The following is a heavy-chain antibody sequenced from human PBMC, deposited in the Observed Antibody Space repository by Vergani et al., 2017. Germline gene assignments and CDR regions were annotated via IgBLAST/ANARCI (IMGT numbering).Heavy chain of an antibody. V-gene: IGHV3-30*03. CDR3: TTHDGDLYYYYGMDV. J-gene: IGHJ6*02. CDR2: ISYDGSNK. Sequence: QVQLVESGGGVVQPGRSLRLSCAASGFTFSSYGMHWVRQAPGKGLEWVAVISYDGSNKYYADSVKGRCTISRDNSKNTLYLQMNSLRAEETAVYYCTTHDGDLYYYYGMDVWGQGTTVTVSS. D-gene: IGHD4-17*01. CDR1: GFTFSSYG.